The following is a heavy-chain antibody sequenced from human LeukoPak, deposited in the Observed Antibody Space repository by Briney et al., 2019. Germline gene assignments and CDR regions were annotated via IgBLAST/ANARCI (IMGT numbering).Heavy chain of an antibody. V-gene: IGHV3-48*03. Sequence: PGGSLRLSCAASGFTFSRYEMNWVRQAPGKGLEWVSYISSSGSTIYYADSVKGRFTISRDNAKNSLYLQMNSLRAEDTAVYYCASTYSSGWYYFDYWGQGTLVTVSS. CDR3: ASTYSSGWYYFDY. D-gene: IGHD6-19*01. CDR2: ISSSGSTI. CDR1: GFTFSRYE. J-gene: IGHJ4*02.